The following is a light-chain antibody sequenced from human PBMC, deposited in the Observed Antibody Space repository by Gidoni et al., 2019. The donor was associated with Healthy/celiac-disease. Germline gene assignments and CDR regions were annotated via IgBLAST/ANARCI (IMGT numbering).Light chain of an antibody. CDR3: EQYNNGRWT. CDR1: QRVSSN. CDR2: GAS. Sequence: EIVMTQSPATLSVFPGERATLSCRASQRVSSNLAWYQQQPGQAPRLLIYGASTRATGIPARYSGSRSGTEFTYTSSSLQSEDFAVYYCEQYNNGRWTIGQGTKVEIK. V-gene: IGKV3-15*01. J-gene: IGKJ1*01.